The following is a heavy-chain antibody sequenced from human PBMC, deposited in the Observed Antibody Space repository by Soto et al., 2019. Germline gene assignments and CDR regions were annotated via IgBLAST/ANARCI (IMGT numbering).Heavy chain of an antibody. CDR1: GFTFGDYA. CDR3: TRPYSSGWSPGVSDFDY. J-gene: IGHJ4*02. D-gene: IGHD6-19*01. V-gene: IGHV3-49*04. Sequence: GGSLRLSCTASGFTFGDYAMSWVRQAPGKGLEWVGFIRSKAYGGTTEYAASVKGRFTISRDDSTSIAYLQMNSLKTEDTAVYSCTRPYSSGWSPGVSDFDYWGQGTLVTVSS. CDR2: IRSKAYGGTT.